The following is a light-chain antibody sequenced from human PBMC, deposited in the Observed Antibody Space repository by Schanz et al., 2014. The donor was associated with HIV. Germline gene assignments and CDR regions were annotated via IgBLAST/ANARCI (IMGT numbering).Light chain of an antibody. V-gene: IGKV3-20*01. CDR1: LSVDSN. J-gene: IGKJ1*01. CDR2: GAS. CDR3: QQYGSPPWT. Sequence: EIVLTQSPATLSVSPGEGATLSCRTSLSVDSNLAWYQQKPGQSPRLLIYGASTRATGIPARFSGSESGTDFTLTISRVEPEDYAVYYCQQYGSPPWTFGQGTKVEVK.